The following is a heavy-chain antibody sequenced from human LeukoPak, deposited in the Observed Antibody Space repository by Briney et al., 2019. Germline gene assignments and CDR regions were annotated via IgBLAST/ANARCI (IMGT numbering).Heavy chain of an antibody. CDR1: GFTFSSYS. CDR2: ISSSSSYI. V-gene: IGHV3-21*01. J-gene: IGHJ6*02. D-gene: IGHD4-17*01. CDR3: ARDRGEAYGEDYYYYGMDV. Sequence: GGSLRLSCAASGFTFSSYSMNWVRQAPWKGLEWVSSISSSSSYIYYADSVKGRFTISRDNAKNSLYLQMNSLRAEDTAVYYCARDRGEAYGEDYYYYGMDVWGQGTTVTVSS.